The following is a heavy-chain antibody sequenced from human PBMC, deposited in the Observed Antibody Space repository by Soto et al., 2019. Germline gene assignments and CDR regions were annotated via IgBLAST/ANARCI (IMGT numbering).Heavy chain of an antibody. CDR1: AYTFTSYY. CDR3: ARDVTAVNWFDP. CDR2: INPSGGST. Sequence: SVKVSLKASAYTFTSYYMHWVRQAPVQGLEWMGIINPSGGSTSYAQKFQGRVTMTRDTSTSKVYMELSSLRSEDTAVYYCARDVTAVNWFDPWGQGTPVTVYS. V-gene: IGHV1-46*01. D-gene: IGHD2-21*02. J-gene: IGHJ5*02.